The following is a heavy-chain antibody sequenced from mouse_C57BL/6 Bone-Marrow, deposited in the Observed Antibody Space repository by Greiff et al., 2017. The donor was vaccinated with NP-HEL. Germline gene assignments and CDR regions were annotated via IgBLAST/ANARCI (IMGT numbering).Heavy chain of an antibody. CDR3: ARRGCAY. Sequence: VQLVESGPGLVQPSQSLSITCTVSGFSLTSYGVHWVRQSPGKGLEWLGVIWSGGSTDYNAAFISRLSISKDNSKSQVFFKMNSLQADDTAIDYCARRGCAYWGQGTLVTVSA. CDR2: IWSGGST. V-gene: IGHV2-2*01. CDR1: GFSLTSYG. J-gene: IGHJ3*01.